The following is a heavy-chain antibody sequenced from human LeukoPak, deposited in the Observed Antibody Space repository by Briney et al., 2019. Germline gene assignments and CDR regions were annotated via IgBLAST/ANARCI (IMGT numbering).Heavy chain of an antibody. D-gene: IGHD3-16*02. CDR3: ARDPADYLWGSYRFYFDY. CDR2: VSSSGRT. CDR1: GDSISSGSFY. J-gene: IGHJ4*02. V-gene: IGHV4-61*02. Sequence: SETLSLTCTVSGDSISSGSFYWSWIRQAAGKGLEWIGRVSSSGRTTYNPSLKSRLTISITTSKNQFSLKVTSVTASDTAVYYCARDPADYLWGSYRFYFDYWGQGTLVTVSS.